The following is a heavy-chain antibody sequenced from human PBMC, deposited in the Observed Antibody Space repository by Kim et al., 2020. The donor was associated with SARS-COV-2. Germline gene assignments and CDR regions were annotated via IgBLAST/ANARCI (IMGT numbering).Heavy chain of an antibody. CDR2: SNSGNGNT. Sequence: ASVKVSCKASGYTFTRYAMHWVRQAPGQRLEWLGWSNSGNGNTKYSQKFQGRVTITRDTSASTAYMELSSLKSEDTAVYYCARGALRFLANFDYWGQGTLVTVSS. CDR1: GYTFTRYA. V-gene: IGHV1-3*01. D-gene: IGHD3-3*01. J-gene: IGHJ4*02. CDR3: ARGALRFLANFDY.